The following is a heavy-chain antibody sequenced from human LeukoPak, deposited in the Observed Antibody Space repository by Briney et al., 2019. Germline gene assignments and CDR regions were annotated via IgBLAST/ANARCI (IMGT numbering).Heavy chain of an antibody. CDR1: GFTVSSNY. Sequence: GGSLRLSCAASGFTVSSNYMSWVRQAPGKGLELVSYISSSGSSMYHADSVKGRFSISRDNAKNSLYLEMNSLRAEDTAVYYCARFTSGRAVFDFWGQGTLVTVSS. CDR2: ISSSGSSM. CDR3: ARFTSGRAVFDF. V-gene: IGHV3-11*01. J-gene: IGHJ4*02. D-gene: IGHD3-10*01.